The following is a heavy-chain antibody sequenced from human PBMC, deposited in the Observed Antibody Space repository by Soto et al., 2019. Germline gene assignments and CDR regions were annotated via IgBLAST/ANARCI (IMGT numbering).Heavy chain of an antibody. J-gene: IGHJ6*02. D-gene: IGHD3-3*01. CDR2: MSPNSGAT. CDR1: GYTFTTYD. V-gene: IGHV1-8*01. CDR3: ARGVDAGVYV. Sequence: ASVKVSCKASGYTFTTYDSNWVRQATGQGLEWLGWMSPNSGATGYAQKFQGRVTMTRDTSISTAYMELSNLRSEDTAMYFCARGVDAGVYVCGQGTTVTVSS.